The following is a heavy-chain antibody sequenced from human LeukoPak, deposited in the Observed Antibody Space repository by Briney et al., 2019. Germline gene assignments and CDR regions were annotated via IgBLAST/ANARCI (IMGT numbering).Heavy chain of an antibody. V-gene: IGHV1-8*01. J-gene: IGHJ6*02. D-gene: IGHD2-15*01. Sequence: ASVKVSCKASGYTFTSYDINWVRQATGQGLEWMGWMNPNSGNTGYAQKFQGRVTMTRNTSISTAYMELSSLRSEDTAVYYCATLPRGNQRHCSGGSCYVGGHGMDVWGQGTTVTVSS. CDR1: GYTFTSYD. CDR2: MNPNSGNT. CDR3: ATLPRGNQRHCSGGSCYVGGHGMDV.